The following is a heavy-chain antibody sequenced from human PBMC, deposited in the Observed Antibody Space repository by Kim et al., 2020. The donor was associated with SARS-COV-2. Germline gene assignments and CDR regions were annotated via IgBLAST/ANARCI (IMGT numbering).Heavy chain of an antibody. CDR2: INPNSGGT. CDR3: ARPYSSSWWVGWFDP. V-gene: IGHV1-2*06. J-gene: IGHJ5*02. D-gene: IGHD6-13*01. Sequence: ASVKVSCKASGYTFTGYYMHWVRQAPGQGLEWMGRINPNSGGTNYAQKFQGRVTMTRDTSISTAYMELSRLRSDDTAVYYCARPYSSSWWVGWFDPWGQGTLVTVSS. CDR1: GYTFTGYY.